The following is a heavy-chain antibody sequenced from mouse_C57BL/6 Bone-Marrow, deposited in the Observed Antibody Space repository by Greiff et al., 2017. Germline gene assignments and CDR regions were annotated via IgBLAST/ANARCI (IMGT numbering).Heavy chain of an antibody. J-gene: IGHJ2*01. CDR1: GYTFTSYW. V-gene: IGHV1-7*01. CDR3: ASYWVFDY. CDR2: INPSSGYT. Sequence: QVHVKQSGAELAKPGASVKLSCKASGYTFTSYWMHWVKQRPGQGLEWIGYINPSSGYTKYNQKFKDKATLTADKSSSTAYMQLSSLTYDDSAVYYCASYWVFDYWGQGTTLTVSS. D-gene: IGHD4-1*01.